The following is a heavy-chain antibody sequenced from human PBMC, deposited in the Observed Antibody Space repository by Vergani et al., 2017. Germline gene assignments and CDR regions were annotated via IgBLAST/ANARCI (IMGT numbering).Heavy chain of an antibody. CDR2: INPSGGST. D-gene: IGHD1-26*01. CDR3: ATTGGIVGATRAFDI. Sequence: QVQLVQSGAEVKKPGASVKVSCQASGYTFTSYYIHWVRQAPGQGLEWMGVINPSGGSTNYAQNFQGRVTMTRDTSTSTVFMELSSLRSEDTAVYYCATTGGIVGATRAFDIWGQGTMVTVSS. J-gene: IGHJ3*02. CDR1: GYTFTSYY. V-gene: IGHV1-46*01.